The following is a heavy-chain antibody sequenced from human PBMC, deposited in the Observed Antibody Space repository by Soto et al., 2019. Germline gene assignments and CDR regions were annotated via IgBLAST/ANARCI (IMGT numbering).Heavy chain of an antibody. Sequence: QVQLQESGPGLVKPSETLSLTCTVSGGSISSYYWSWIRQPPGKGLEWIGYIYYSGSTNYNPSLKSRGTISVDTSKKPFSLKLSSVTAADTAVYYCARRVDYVWGSYRYSPYFDYWGQGTLVTVSS. V-gene: IGHV4-59*08. CDR2: IYYSGST. CDR3: ARRVDYVWGSYRYSPYFDY. CDR1: GGSISSYY. J-gene: IGHJ4*02. D-gene: IGHD3-16*02.